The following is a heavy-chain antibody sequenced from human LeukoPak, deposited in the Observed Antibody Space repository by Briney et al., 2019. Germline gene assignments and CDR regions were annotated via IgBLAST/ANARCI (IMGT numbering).Heavy chain of an antibody. CDR1: GFTFSSYW. D-gene: IGHD3-16*02. CDR3: ARDLGMITVGGVIIN. V-gene: IGHV3-74*01. CDR2: INSDGSST. J-gene: IGHJ4*02. Sequence: GGSLRLSCAASGFTFSSYWMHWVRQAPGKGLVWVSRINSDGSSTSYADSVKGRFTISRDNAKNTLYLQMNSLRAEDTAVYYCARDLGMITVGGVIINWGQGTLVTVSS.